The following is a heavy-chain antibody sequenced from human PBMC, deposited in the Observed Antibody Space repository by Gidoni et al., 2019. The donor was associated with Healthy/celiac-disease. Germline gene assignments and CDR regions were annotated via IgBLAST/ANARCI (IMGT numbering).Heavy chain of an antibody. CDR3: ARVVTLLAAHFDY. CDR1: GVTCSSYS. J-gene: IGHJ4*02. V-gene: IGHV3-21*01. Sequence: EVQMVEAGGGLVKPGGALRLCWAASGVTCSSYSMNWVRQAPGKGLESVSSISRSSSYLSYPASVLRLLTLSRDNATTSLYLQINCLCAEDTSVFYCARVVTLLAAHFDYWGQGTLVTVSS. CDR2: ISRSSSYL.